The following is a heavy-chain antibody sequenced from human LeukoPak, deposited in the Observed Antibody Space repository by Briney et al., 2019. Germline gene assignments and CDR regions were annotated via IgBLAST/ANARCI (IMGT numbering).Heavy chain of an antibody. J-gene: IGHJ4*02. CDR2: IKSKTDGGTT. CDR1: GFTFSNAW. D-gene: IGHD3-10*01. CDR3: TTVTYYYGSGTYYPLDY. V-gene: IGHV3-15*01. Sequence: GGSLRLSCAASGFTFSNAWMSWVRQAPGKGLEWVGHIKSKTDGGTTDYAAPVKGRFTISRDDSKNTLYLQMNSPKTEDTAVYYCTTVTYYYGSGTYYPLDYWGQGTLVTVSS.